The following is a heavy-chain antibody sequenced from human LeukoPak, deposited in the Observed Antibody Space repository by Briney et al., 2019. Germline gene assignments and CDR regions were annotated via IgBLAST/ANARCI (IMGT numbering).Heavy chain of an antibody. CDR1: GRSMRSYY. Sequence: SETLSLTCTVSGRSMRSYYWSWIRQPPGKGLEWIAYIYYSGCTNYNPSLKSRVTISGDTSKNQFSLQLSSVTAADTAVYYCARVYYSNSYDYWYFDLWGRGTLVTVSS. CDR3: ARVYYSNSYDYWYFDL. CDR2: IYYSGCT. V-gene: IGHV4-59*12. J-gene: IGHJ2*01. D-gene: IGHD6-13*01.